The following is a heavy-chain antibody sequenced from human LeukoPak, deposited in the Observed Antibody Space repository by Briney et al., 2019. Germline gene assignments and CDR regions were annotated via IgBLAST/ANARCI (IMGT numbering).Heavy chain of an antibody. J-gene: IGHJ4*02. D-gene: IGHD2-2*01. CDR2: ISWNSGSI. CDR3: ARGGCSSSSCHYDY. CDR1: GFTFDDYA. Sequence: GRSLRLSCAASGFTFDDYAMHWVRQAPGKGLEWVSGISWNSGSIGYADSVKGRFTISRDNAKNSLYLQMNSLRAEDTAVYYCARGGCSSSSCHYDYWGQGTLVTVSS. V-gene: IGHV3-9*01.